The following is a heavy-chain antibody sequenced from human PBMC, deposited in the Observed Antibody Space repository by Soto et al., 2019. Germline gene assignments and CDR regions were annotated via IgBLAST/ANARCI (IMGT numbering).Heavy chain of an antibody. CDR3: ATDYGELYY. D-gene: IGHD2-15*01. CDR1: GFTFINAW. CDR2: IKSKTGGVTT. J-gene: IGHJ4*02. V-gene: IGHV3-15*01. Sequence: EVQLVESGGGLVKPGGSLTLSCAASGFTFINAWMSWVRQAPGKGLEWVGRIKSKTGGVTTDYAAPVKGRFNISRDASKNTLYLQMSRLKTEDTAVYYCATDYGELYYWGQGTLVTVSS.